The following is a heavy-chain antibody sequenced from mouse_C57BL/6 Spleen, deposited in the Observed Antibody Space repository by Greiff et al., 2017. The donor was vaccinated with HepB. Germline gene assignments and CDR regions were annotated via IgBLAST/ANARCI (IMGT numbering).Heavy chain of an antibody. CDR3: AREDYGSSYNAY. Sequence: VQLQQSGAELVKPGASVKLSCKASGYTFTSYWMHWVKQRPGQGLEWIGMIHPNSGSTNYNEKFKSKATLTVDKSSSTAYMQLSSLTSEDSAVYYCAREDYGSSYNAYWGQGTLVTVSA. J-gene: IGHJ3*01. CDR1: GYTFTSYW. D-gene: IGHD1-1*01. V-gene: IGHV1-64*01. CDR2: IHPNSGST.